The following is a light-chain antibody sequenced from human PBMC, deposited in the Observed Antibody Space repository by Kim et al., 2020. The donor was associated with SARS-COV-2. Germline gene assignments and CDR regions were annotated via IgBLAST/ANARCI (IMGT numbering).Light chain of an antibody. CDR1: QNITTY. CDR3: QQSYSTPRT. V-gene: IGKV1-39*01. Sequence: DIQMTQSPSSLSASVGDRFTITCRASQNITTYLNWYQQKPGKAPKLLIYAASSLQSGVPSRFSGSGSGADFTLNISSLQPEDFATYYCQQSYSTPRTFGQGTKVDIK. CDR2: AAS. J-gene: IGKJ1*01.